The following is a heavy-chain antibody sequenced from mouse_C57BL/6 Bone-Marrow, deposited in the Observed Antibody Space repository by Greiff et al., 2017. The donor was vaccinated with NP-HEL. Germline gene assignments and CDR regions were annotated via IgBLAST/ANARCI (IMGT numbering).Heavy chain of an antibody. CDR2: IYPGNGDT. CDR1: GYTFTSSW. CDR3: TREGYYGFAY. D-gene: IGHD1-1*01. V-gene: IGHV1-5*01. Sequence: EVQLKQSGTVLARPGASVKISCKTSGYTFTSSWMHWVKQRPGQGLEWIGAIYPGNGDTSYNRKFKGKAKLPAVTSASTAYMELSSLTNEDSAVYYCTREGYYGFAYWGQGPLATVSA. J-gene: IGHJ3*01.